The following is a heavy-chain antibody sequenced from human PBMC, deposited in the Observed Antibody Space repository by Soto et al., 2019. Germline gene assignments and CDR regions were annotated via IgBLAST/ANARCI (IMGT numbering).Heavy chain of an antibody. CDR3: ARDPATAADYLYW. V-gene: IGHV6-1*01. CDR1: GDSVSSNSAT. D-gene: IGHD6-13*01. CDR2: TYYRSKWHY. Sequence: SQTRSLTCAISGDSVSSNSATWNLIRQSPSRGLEWLGRTYYRSKWHYDYAVSVKSRITINPDTSKNQFSLQLNSLTPADTAVYYCARDPATAADYLYWWAPGTLVTVSS. J-gene: IGHJ4*02.